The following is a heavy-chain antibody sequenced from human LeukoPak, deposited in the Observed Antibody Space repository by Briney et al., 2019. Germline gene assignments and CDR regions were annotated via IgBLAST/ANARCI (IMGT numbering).Heavy chain of an antibody. J-gene: IGHJ4*02. V-gene: IGHV1-8*01. CDR1: GYTFTSYD. D-gene: IGHD1-26*01. CDR2: MNPNSGNT. CDR3: AGEIPGATNGY. Sequence: ASVKVSCKASGYTFTSYDINWVRQATGQGLEWMGWMNPNSGNTGYAQKFQGRVTMTRNTSISTAYMELSSLRSEATAVHYGAGEIPGATNGYWGQGTLVTVSS.